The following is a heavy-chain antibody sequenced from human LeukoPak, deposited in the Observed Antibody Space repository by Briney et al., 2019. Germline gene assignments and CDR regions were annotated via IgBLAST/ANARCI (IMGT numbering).Heavy chain of an antibody. CDR1: GVSVTTRGLA. Sequence: SGRTRVNPTQTLILTCSLSGVSVTTRGLAGGWIGQPPGKALQWLTLVYCDDDARYNRSLRPRLTITKDTCKNQVVFTMIVIDPVDTATYFCSRTDTGYFYGFDYWGQGARVTVSS. D-gene: IGHD2/OR15-2a*01. CDR2: VYCDDDA. V-gene: IGHV2-5*02. J-gene: IGHJ4*02. CDR3: SRTDTGYFYGFDY.